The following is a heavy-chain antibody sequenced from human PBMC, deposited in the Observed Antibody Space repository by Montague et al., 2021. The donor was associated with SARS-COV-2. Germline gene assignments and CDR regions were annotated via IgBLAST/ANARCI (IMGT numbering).Heavy chain of an antibody. CDR2: THYRSKWDS. CDR3: ASSGITLTGLDAFDI. V-gene: IGHV6-1*01. CDR1: GDSVSSQSGA. D-gene: IGHD3-9*01. Sequence: CAISGDSVSSQSGASNWHTQYPSRGLDWLGRTHYRSKWDSDYAESVKRRLVITPDTSKNQVSLQLNSVIPEDTAVYFCASSGITLTGLDAFDIWGQGTMVTVSS. J-gene: IGHJ3*02.